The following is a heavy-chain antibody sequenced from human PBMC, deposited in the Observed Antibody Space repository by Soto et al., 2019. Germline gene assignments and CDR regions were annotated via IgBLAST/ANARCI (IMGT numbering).Heavy chain of an antibody. CDR3: ARDIGSGWYGLDY. J-gene: IGHJ4*02. Sequence: ASVKVSCKASGYTFTGYYMHWVRQAPGQGLEWMGWINPNSGGTNYAQKFQGWVTMTRDTSISTAYMELSRLRSDDTAEYYCARDIGSGWYGLDYWGQGTLVTVSS. D-gene: IGHD6-19*01. CDR1: GYTFTGYY. V-gene: IGHV1-2*04. CDR2: INPNSGGT.